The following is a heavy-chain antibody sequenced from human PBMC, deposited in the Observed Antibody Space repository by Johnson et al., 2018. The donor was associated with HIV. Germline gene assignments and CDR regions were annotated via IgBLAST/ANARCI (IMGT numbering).Heavy chain of an antibody. V-gene: IGHV3-66*01. CDR1: GFTFSSNY. CDR2: IYSGGST. J-gene: IGHJ3*02. CDR3: ARDSYDYVWGSYRHDAFYI. Sequence: VYLVESGGGLVKPGGSLRLSCATSGFTFSSNYMSWVRQAPGKGLEWVSVIYSGGSTYYADSVKGRFTISRDNSKNTPYLQMNSLRAEDTAVYYCARDSYDYVWGSYRHDAFYIWGQGTMVTVSS. D-gene: IGHD3-16*02.